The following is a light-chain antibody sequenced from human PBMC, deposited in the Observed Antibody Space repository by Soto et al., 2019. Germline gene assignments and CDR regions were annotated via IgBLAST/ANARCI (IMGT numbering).Light chain of an antibody. V-gene: IGLV1-40*01. CDR3: QSYGSSLSGSYV. J-gene: IGLJ1*01. CDR2: GNS. Sequence: QSVLTQPPSVSGSPGQRVTISCTGSSSNIGAGYDVHWYQQLPGTAPKLLIYGNSNRPSGVPDRFSGSKSGTSASLAITGLEVEDAADYSGQSYGSSLSGSYVFGTGTKLTVL. CDR1: SSNIGAGYD.